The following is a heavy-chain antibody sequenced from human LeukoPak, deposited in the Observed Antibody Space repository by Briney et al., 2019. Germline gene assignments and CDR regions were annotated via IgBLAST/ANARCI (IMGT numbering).Heavy chain of an antibody. CDR2: IYYSGST. CDR1: GGSISSYY. CDR3: ARVYSGYDPGNWFDP. Sequence: SETLSLTCTVSGGSISSYYWSWIRQPPGKGLEWIGYIYYSGSTNYNPSLKSRVTISVDTSKNQFSLKLSSVTAADTAVYYCARVYSGYDPGNWFDPWGQGTLVTVSS. J-gene: IGHJ5*02. V-gene: IGHV4-59*08. D-gene: IGHD5-12*01.